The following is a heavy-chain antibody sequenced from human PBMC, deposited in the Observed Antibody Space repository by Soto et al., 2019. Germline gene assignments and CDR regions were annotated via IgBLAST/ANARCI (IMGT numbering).Heavy chain of an antibody. CDR2: IYYSGST. Sequence: PSETLSLTCTVSGGSISSYYWSCIRQPPGKGLEWIGYIYYSGSTNYNPSLKSRVTISVDTSKNQFSLKLSSVTAADTAVYYCARVDSSSSWFYYYGMDVWGQGTTVTVSS. CDR1: GGSISSYY. CDR3: ARVDSSSSWFYYYGMDV. J-gene: IGHJ6*02. D-gene: IGHD6-6*01. V-gene: IGHV4-59*01.